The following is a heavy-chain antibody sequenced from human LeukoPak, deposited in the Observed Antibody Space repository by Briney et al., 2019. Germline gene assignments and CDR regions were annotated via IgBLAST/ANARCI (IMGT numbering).Heavy chain of an antibody. J-gene: IGHJ4*02. CDR2: INGSGGTT. CDR1: GFILSDHY. V-gene: IGHV3-11*04. CDR3: ARDWYSSSRLAYYFDY. Sequence: GGSLRLSCAASGFILSDHYMTWIRQAPGKGLEWVSDINGSGGTTYYADSVKGRFTISRDNAKNTLYLQMQSLRAEDTAVYYCARDWYSSSRLAYYFDYWGQGTLVTVSS. D-gene: IGHD6-13*01.